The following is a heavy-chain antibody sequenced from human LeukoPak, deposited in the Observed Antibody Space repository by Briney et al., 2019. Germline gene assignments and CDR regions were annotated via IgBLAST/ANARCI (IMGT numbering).Heavy chain of an antibody. CDR1: GYTFTSYG. CDR3: ARADILTGQSDY. CDR2: ISAYNGNT. J-gene: IGHJ4*02. Sequence: ASVKVSCKASGYTFTSYGISWVRQAPGQGLEWMGWISAYNGNTNYAQKFQGRVTITADESTSTAYMELSSLRSEDTAVYYCARADILTGQSDYWGQGTLVTVSS. V-gene: IGHV1-18*01. D-gene: IGHD3-9*01.